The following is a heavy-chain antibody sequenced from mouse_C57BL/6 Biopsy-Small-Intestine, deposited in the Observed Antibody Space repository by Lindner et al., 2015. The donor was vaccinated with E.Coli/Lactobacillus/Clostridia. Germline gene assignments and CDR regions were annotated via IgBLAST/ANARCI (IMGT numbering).Heavy chain of an antibody. CDR2: MNPASGTT. CDR3: ARSIGVYSFDS. Sequence: SVKVSCKASGYTFTNYDINWVRQAPGQGLEWMGWMNPASGTTGYAQKFKGRVTMTRDTSMNTAYMELSSLISEDTAVYYCARSIGVYSFDSWGQGTPVTVSS. D-gene: IGHD3-1*01. J-gene: IGHJ4*01. V-gene: IGHV1-84*02. CDR1: GYTFTNYD.